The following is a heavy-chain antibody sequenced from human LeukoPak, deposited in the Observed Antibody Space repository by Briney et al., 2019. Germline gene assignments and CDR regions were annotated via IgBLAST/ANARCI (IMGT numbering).Heavy chain of an antibody. CDR2: IYYSGST. V-gene: IGHV4-39*01. J-gene: IGHJ4*02. D-gene: IGHD3-10*01. CDR1: GGSISSSSYY. CDR3: ARRLLWFGESFDY. Sequence: SETLSLTCTVSGGSISSSSYYWGWIRQPPGKGLEWIGSIYYSGSTYYNPSLKSRVTISVDTSKNQFSPKLSSVTAADTAVYYCARRLLWFGESFDYWGQGTLVTVSS.